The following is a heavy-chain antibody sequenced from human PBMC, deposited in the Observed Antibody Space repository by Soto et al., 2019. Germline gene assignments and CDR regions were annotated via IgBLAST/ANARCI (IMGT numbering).Heavy chain of an antibody. CDR1: VYAFTSYI. CDR2: ISAYNGNT. V-gene: IGHV1-18*01. D-gene: IGHD3-3*01. J-gene: IGHJ4*02. Sequence: AAVKFDSTGSVYAFTSYIISLVRQEHGQGLEWMGWISAYNGNTNYAQKLQGRVTMTTDTSTSTAYMELRSLRSDDTAVYYCARDRGYYDFWSGSAREYFDSWGQGTLVTVSS. CDR3: ARDRGYYDFWSGSAREYFDS.